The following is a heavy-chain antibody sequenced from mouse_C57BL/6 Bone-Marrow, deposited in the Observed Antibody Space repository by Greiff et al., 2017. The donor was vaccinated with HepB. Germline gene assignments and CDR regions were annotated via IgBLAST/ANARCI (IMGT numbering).Heavy chain of an antibody. D-gene: IGHD1-1*02. CDR3: ARWCLWYCDV. V-gene: IGHV1-66*01. J-gene: IGHJ1*03. CDR1: GYSFTSYY. CDR2: IYPGSGNT. Sequence: QVQLKESGPELVKPGASVKISCKASGYSFTSYYIHWVKQRPGQGLEWIGWIYPGSGNTKYNEKFKGKATLTADTSSSTAYMQLSSLTSEDSAVYYCARWCLWYCDVWGTGTTVTVAS.